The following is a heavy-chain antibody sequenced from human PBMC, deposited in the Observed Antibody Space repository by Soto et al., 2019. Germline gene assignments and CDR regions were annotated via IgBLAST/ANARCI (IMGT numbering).Heavy chain of an antibody. CDR2: INPNSGGT. Sequence: GASVKVSCKASGYTFTGYYIHWVRQAPGQGLEWMGWINPNSGGTNYAQKFQGRVTMTRDTSISTAYMELSRLRSDDTAVYYCARAGVEYYYGSGSYYNGPIVDYWGQGTLVTVSS. V-gene: IGHV1-2*02. J-gene: IGHJ4*02. D-gene: IGHD3-10*01. CDR3: ARAGVEYYYGSGSYYNGPIVDY. CDR1: GYTFTGYY.